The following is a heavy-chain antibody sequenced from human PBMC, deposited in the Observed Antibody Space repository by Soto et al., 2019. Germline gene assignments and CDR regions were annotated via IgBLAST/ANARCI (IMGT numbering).Heavy chain of an antibody. V-gene: IGHV1-69*02. D-gene: IGHD5-18*01. J-gene: IGHJ5*02. CDR1: GGTFSSYT. CDR2: IIPILGIA. Sequence: SVKVSCKASGGTFSSYTISWVRQAPGQGLEWMGRIIPILGIANYAQRFQGRVTITADKSTSTAYMELSSLRSEDTAVYYCARGPYIYSYGPWGQGTLVTVTS. CDR3: ARGPYIYSYGP.